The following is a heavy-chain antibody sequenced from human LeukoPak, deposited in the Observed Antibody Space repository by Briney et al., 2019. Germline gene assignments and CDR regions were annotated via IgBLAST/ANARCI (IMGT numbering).Heavy chain of an antibody. CDR3: ARVGAARYYYYYGMDV. CDR1: GGSFSGYY. D-gene: IGHD6-6*01. CDR2: INHSGST. J-gene: IGHJ6*02. Sequence: PSETLSLTCAVYGGSFSGYYWGWIRQPPGKGLEWIGEINHSGSTNYNPSLKSRVTISVDTSKNQFSLKLSSVTAADTAVYYCARVGAARYYYYYGMDVWGQGTTVTVSS. V-gene: IGHV4-34*01.